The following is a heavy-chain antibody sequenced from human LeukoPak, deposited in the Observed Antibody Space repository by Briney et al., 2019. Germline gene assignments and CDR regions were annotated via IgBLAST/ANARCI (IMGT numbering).Heavy chain of an antibody. V-gene: IGHV3-11*01. CDR1: GFTFSDYY. CDR2: ISSSGSTI. J-gene: IGHJ4*02. CDR3: ARDLRSPNYYDSSERTFDY. D-gene: IGHD3-22*01. Sequence: PGGSLRLSCAASGFTFSDYYMSWIRQAPGKGLEWVSYISSSGSTIYYADSVKGRFTISRDNAKNSLYLQMNSLRAEDTAVYYCARDLRSPNYYDSSERTFDYWGQGTLVTVSS.